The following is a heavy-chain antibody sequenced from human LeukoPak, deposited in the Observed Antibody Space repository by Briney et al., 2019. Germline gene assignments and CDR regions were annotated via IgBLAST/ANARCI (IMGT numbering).Heavy chain of an antibody. V-gene: IGHV4-30-4*08. CDR3: ASPRARGGSCPFDY. Sequence: PSETLSLTCTVSGGSISSGDYYWSWIRQPPGKGLEWIGYIYYSGSTYYNPSLKSRVTISVDTSKNQFSLQLSSVTAADTAVYYCASPRARGGSCPFDYWGQGTLVTVSS. CDR2: IYYSGST. CDR1: GGSISSGDYY. D-gene: IGHD1-26*01. J-gene: IGHJ4*02.